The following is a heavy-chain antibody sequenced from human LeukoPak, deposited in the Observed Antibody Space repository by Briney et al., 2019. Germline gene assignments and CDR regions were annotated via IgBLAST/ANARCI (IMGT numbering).Heavy chain of an antibody. D-gene: IGHD6-13*01. J-gene: IGHJ4*02. V-gene: IGHV3-23*01. CDR2: VSATGYTT. CDR1: GFTFSSYG. Sequence: GGTLRLSCVAAGFTFSSYGMSWVRQAPGKGLEWVSYVSATGYTTSYADSVKGRFTISRDNAKNTLYLQMNSLRAEDTAVYYCARSVGSSWDSFDYWGQGTLVTVSS. CDR3: ARSVGSSWDSFDY.